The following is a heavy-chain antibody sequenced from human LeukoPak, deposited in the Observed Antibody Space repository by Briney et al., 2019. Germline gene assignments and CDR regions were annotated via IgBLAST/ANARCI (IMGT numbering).Heavy chain of an antibody. Sequence: ASVKVSCKASGYTFTSYGISWVRQAPGQGLEWMGWISAFNGNTNYAQKLQGRVTMTTDTSTSTAYMELRSLRSDDTAVYYCARGASSSGWYFSLDDAFDIWGQGTMVTVSS. CDR3: ARGASSSGWYFSLDDAFDI. CDR2: ISAFNGNT. D-gene: IGHD6-19*01. J-gene: IGHJ3*02. V-gene: IGHV1-18*01. CDR1: GYTFTSYG.